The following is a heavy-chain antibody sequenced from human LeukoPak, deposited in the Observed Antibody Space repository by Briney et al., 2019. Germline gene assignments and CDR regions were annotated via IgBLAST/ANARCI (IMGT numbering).Heavy chain of an antibody. J-gene: IGHJ4*02. CDR2: LYYRGTT. Sequence: SETLSLTCTVSGGSISTTGDYWGWNRQTPGKGLEWIGSLYYRGTTYYNPSLKSRVTISVDTSKKNLSLSLTSVTAADTAVYFCARSRAYYDPFDLWGQGTLVAVSS. V-gene: IGHV4-39*02. D-gene: IGHD4/OR15-4a*01. CDR1: GGSISTTGDY. CDR3: ARSRAYYDPFDL.